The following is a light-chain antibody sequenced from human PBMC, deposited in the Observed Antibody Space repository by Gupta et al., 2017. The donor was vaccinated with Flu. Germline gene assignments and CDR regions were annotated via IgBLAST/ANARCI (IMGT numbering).Light chain of an antibody. CDR2: DAP. V-gene: IGKV3-11*01. J-gene: IGKJ1*01. CDR1: QSVSSY. Sequence: EIVLTQSPATLSLSPGERATLSCRASQSVSSYLAWYQQKPGQAPRLLIYDAPKRATGIPARFSGSGSGTDFTLTISSLEPEDFAVYYCQQRSSWPRTFGQGTKVEIK. CDR3: QQRSSWPRT.